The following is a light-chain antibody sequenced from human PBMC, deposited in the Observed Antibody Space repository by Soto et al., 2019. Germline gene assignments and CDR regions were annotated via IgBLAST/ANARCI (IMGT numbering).Light chain of an antibody. V-gene: IGKV3D-20*02. CDR2: AAS. Sequence: EIVLTQSPGTLSLSPGERATLSCRASQSVSSSYLAWYQQKPGQAPRLLIYAASKRATGIPVRFSGSGSGTDFTLTISSLEPEDFAVYYCQQRTNWLWTFGGGTKVDIK. CDR1: QSVSSSY. CDR3: QQRTNWLWT. J-gene: IGKJ4*01.